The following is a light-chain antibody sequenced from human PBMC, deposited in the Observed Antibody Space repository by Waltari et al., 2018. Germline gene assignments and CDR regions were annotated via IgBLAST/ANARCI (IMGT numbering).Light chain of an antibody. V-gene: IGLV7-46*01. CDR1: TGAVTSGHY. J-gene: IGLJ3*02. CDR2: DTT. Sequence: QAVVTQEPSLTVSPGGTVTLTCGSSTGAVTSGHYPFWFQQNPGQAPRTLIYDTTNKHSWTPARFSGSLLGGKAALTLSGAQPEDEAEYYCLLSYSGAGRVFGGGTKLTVL. CDR3: LLSYSGAGRV.